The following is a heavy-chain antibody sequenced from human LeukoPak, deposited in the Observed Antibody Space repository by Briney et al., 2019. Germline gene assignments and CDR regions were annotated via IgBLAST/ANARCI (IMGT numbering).Heavy chain of an antibody. Sequence: SQTLSLTCTVSGGSISSGDYYWSWIRQPPGTGLEWIAYISHSGGTYYNPSLKSRATISLDTSRNQFSLKLSSVTAADTAVYYCARERTYGDSIFDYWGQGTLVTVSS. CDR2: ISHSGGT. J-gene: IGHJ4*02. CDR3: ARERTYGDSIFDY. V-gene: IGHV4-30-4*01. D-gene: IGHD4-17*01. CDR1: GGSISSGDYY.